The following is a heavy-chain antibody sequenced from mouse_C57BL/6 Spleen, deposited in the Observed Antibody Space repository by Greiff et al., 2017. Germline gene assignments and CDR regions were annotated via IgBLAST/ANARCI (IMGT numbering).Heavy chain of an antibody. CDR2: ISSGSSTI. CDR1: GFTFSDYG. J-gene: IGHJ3*01. CDR3: ARHYYGYAAWFAD. V-gene: IGHV5-17*01. Sequence: EVKLVESGGGLVKPGGSLKLSCAASGFTFSDYGMHWVRQAPEKGLAWVAYISSGSSTIYYADTVKGRFTISRDNAKNTLFLQMTSLRSGGTAMYYCARHYYGYAAWFADWGQGTLVTVSA. D-gene: IGHD2-2*01.